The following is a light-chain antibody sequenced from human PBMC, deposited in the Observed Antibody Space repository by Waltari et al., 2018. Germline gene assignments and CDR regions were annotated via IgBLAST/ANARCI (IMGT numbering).Light chain of an antibody. J-gene: IGKJ2*01. V-gene: IGKV3-11*01. CDR2: DAS. Sequence: IVLPQSPATLSLSPGERHTLSCRASQSVSSYLAWYQQKPGQAPRLLIYDASNRATGIPARFSGSGSGTDFTLTISSLEPEDFAVYYCQQRSNWYTFGQGTKLEIK. CDR1: QSVSSY. CDR3: QQRSNWYT.